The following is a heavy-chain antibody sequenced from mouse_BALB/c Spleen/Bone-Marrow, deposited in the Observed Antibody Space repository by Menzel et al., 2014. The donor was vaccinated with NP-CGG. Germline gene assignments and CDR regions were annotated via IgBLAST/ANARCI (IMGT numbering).Heavy chain of an antibody. V-gene: IGHV1S81*02. J-gene: IGHJ1*01. Sequence: SGAELVKPGASVKLSCKASGYTFTSYWMHWVKQRPGQGLEWIGEINPSNGRTNYNEKFKSKATLTVDKSSSTAYIQLSSLTSEDSAVYYCARWGFSYWYFDAWGAGTTVSVSS. CDR1: GYTFTSYW. CDR2: INPSNGRT. CDR3: ARWGFSYWYFDA.